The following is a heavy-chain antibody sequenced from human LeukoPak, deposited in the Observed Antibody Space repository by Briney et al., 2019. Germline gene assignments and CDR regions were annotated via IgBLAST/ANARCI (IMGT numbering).Heavy chain of an antibody. CDR1: GFTFSSHS. J-gene: IGHJ4*02. CDR3: ARDDAAMVAIDY. CDR2: ISSSSYI. Sequence: PGGSLRLSCAASGFTFSSHSMNWVRQAPGKGLEWVSSISSSSYIYYADSVKGRFTISRDNTKNSLYLQMNSLRAEDTAVYYCARDDAAMVAIDYWGQGTLVTVSS. D-gene: IGHD5-18*01. V-gene: IGHV3-21*01.